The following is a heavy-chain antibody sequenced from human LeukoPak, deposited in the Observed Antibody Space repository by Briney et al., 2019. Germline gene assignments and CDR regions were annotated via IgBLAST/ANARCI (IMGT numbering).Heavy chain of an antibody. CDR3: ARLAARLSWFDP. D-gene: IGHD5-12*01. CDR1: GGSISSYY. V-gene: IGHV4-59*08. Sequence: PSETLSLTCTVSGGSISSYYWNWIRQPPGKGLEWIGEIYHSGSTNYNPSLKSRVTISVDKSKNQFSLKVGSVTAADTAVYYCARLAARLSWFDPWGQGTLVTVSS. CDR2: IYHSGST. J-gene: IGHJ5*02.